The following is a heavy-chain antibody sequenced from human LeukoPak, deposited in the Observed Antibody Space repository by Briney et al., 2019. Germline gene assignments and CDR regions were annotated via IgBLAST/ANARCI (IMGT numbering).Heavy chain of an antibody. CDR3: ARGLLSGSYPFDY. J-gene: IGHJ4*02. Sequence: SVKVSCKASGGTFSSYAISWVRQAPGQGLEWMGRIIPILGIANYAQKFQGRVTITADKSTSTAYMELGSLRSEDTAVYYCARGLLSGSYPFDYWGQGTLVTVSS. V-gene: IGHV1-69*04. CDR1: GGTFSSYA. CDR2: IIPILGIA. D-gene: IGHD1-26*01.